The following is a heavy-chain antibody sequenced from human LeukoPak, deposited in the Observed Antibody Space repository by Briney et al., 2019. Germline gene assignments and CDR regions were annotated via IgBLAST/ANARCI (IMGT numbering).Heavy chain of an antibody. D-gene: IGHD3-22*01. CDR1: GFTFSSYE. CDR3: ARSYYDSSGLV. V-gene: IGHV3-48*03. Sequence: GGSLRLSCAASGFTFSSYEMNWVRQAPGKGLEWVSYISSSGSTIYYADSVKGRFTISRDNAKNSLCLQMNSLRAEDTAVYYCARSYYDSSGLVWGQGTLVTVSS. CDR2: ISSSGSTI. J-gene: IGHJ4*02.